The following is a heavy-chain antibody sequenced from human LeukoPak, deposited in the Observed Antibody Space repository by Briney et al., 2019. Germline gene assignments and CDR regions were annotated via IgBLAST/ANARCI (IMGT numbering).Heavy chain of an antibody. CDR1: GYTFTSYG. CDR2: ISAYNGNT. Sequence: ASVKVSCKASGYTFTSYGISWARQAPGQGLEWMGWISAYNGNTNYAQKLQGRVTMTTDISTSTAYMELRSLRSDDTAVYYCAGHYYDSSGYDYWGQGTLVTVSS. J-gene: IGHJ4*02. D-gene: IGHD3-22*01. CDR3: AGHYYDSSGYDY. V-gene: IGHV1-18*01.